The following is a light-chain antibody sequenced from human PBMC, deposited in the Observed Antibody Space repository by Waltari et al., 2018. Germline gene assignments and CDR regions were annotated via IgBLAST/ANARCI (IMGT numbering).Light chain of an antibody. CDR3: SSFTTSSTQV. CDR2: EVS. Sequence: QSALTQPASVSGSPGHSITISCTGTSSDVGAYDYVSWYQQYPGKAPKLMIFEVSNRPSGASIRFSGSKSGNTASRTISGLLPEDEADYYCSSFTTSSTQVFGTGTKVTVL. CDR1: SSDVGAYDY. J-gene: IGLJ1*01. V-gene: IGLV2-14*01.